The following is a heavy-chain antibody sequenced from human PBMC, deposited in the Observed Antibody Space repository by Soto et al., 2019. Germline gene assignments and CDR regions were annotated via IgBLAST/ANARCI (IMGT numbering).Heavy chain of an antibody. J-gene: IGHJ1*01. Sequence: SVKVSCKASGGTFSSYAISWVRQAPGQGLEWMGGIIPIFGTANYAQNFQGRVTMTRDTSTTTIYMELSSLRSDDTAIYYCAREENCSGGTCYSEYFHRWGQGTLVTVSS. CDR2: IIPIFGTA. V-gene: IGHV1-69*05. D-gene: IGHD2-15*01. CDR3: AREENCSGGTCYSEYFHR. CDR1: GGTFSSYA.